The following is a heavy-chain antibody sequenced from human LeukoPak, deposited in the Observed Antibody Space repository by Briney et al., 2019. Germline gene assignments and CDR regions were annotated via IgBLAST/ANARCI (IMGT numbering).Heavy chain of an antibody. CDR3: GRDRTYGSGSDHFDY. J-gene: IGHJ4*02. CDR2: IYQSGSS. CDR1: GYSIRSGYY. Sequence: SETLSLTCTVSGYSIRSGYYWGWIRQPPGKGLEWIGSIYQSGSSYYNPSLKSRVIISVDTSKNKLSLKLNSVTAADTAVYYCGRDRTYGSGSDHFDYWGQRTLVTVSS. D-gene: IGHD3-10*01. V-gene: IGHV4-38-2*02.